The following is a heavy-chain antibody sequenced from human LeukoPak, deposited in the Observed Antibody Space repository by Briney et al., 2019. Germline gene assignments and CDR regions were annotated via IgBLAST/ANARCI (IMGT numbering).Heavy chain of an antibody. CDR2: IGSSNNYI. CDR1: GFTFSSYT. D-gene: IGHD2-2*01. Sequence: PGGSLRLSCAASGFTFSSYTMTWVRRAPGKGLEWVSPIGSSNNYIHYADSMKGRVTISRDNAKNSLYLQMDSLRVEDTAVYYCARDERDCSSTSCYWVYWGQGTLVIVSS. CDR3: ARDERDCSSTSCYWVY. J-gene: IGHJ4*02. V-gene: IGHV3-21*01.